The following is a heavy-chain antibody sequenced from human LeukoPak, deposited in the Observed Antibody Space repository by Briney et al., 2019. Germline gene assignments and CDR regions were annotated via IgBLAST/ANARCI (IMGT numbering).Heavy chain of an antibody. CDR3: ASALFCGGDCYSGRYFFAY. V-gene: IGHV1-46*01. CDR2: IDPSGGAT. Sequence: ASVKVSCKASGYTLINYYIHWVRQAPGHGLEWMGVIDPSGGATSKAQKVQGRVTMTRDKSTSTIYMEVRSASVEDTSGEYCASALFCGGDCYSGRYFFAYWGQGTLVTVSS. D-gene: IGHD2-21*02. J-gene: IGHJ4*02. CDR1: GYTLINYY.